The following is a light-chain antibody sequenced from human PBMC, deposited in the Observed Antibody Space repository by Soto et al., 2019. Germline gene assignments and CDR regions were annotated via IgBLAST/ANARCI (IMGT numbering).Light chain of an antibody. J-gene: IGKJ4*01. CDR1: QSVSSN. Sequence: EIVLTQSPATLSLSAWERAPLSCSASQSVSSNLAWYQQKPGQAPRLLIYGASNRATGIPARFSGSGSGTDFTLTISSLEPEDFAVYYCQQRSNWLALTFGGGTKVDIK. CDR3: QQRSNWLALT. V-gene: IGKV3-11*01. CDR2: GAS.